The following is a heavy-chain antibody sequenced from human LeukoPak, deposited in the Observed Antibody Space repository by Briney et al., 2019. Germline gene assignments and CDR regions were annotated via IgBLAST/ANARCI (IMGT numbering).Heavy chain of an antibody. CDR2: INPSGGST. CDR1: GYTFTSYY. V-gene: IGHV1-46*01. Sequence: ASVKVSCKASGYTFTSYYMHWVRQARGQGLEWMGIINPSGGSTSYAQKFQGRVTMTRDMSTSTVYMELSSLRSDDTAVYFCARDSTFDYWGQGTLVTVSS. J-gene: IGHJ4*02. CDR3: ARDSTFDY. D-gene: IGHD2/OR15-2a*01.